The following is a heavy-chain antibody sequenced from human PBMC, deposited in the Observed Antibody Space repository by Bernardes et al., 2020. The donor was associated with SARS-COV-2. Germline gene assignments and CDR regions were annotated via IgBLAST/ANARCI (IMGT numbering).Heavy chain of an antibody. D-gene: IGHD1-26*01. CDR2: INPNSGGT. V-gene: IGHV1-2*04. CDR3: ARALSWGWEDIAGRRYYGMDV. CDR1: GYTFTGYY. J-gene: IGHJ6*02. Sequence: ASVKVSCKASGYTFTGYYMHWVRQAPGQGLEWMGWINPNSGGTNYAQKFQGWVTMTRDTSISTAYMELSRLRSDDTAVYYCARALSWGWEDIAGRRYYGMDVWGQGTTVTVSS.